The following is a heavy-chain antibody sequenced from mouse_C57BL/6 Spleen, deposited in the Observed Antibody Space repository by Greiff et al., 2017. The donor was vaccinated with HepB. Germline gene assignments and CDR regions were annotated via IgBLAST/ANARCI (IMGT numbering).Heavy chain of an antibody. D-gene: IGHD2-1*01. CDR2: FHPYNDDT. Sequence: VQLQQSGAELVKPGASVKMSCKASGYTFTTYPIEWMKQNHGKSLEWIGNFHPYNDDTKYNEKFKGKATLNVEKSSSTVYLELSRLTSDDSAVYYCARNYYGNYGWYFDVWGTGTTVTVSS. J-gene: IGHJ1*03. CDR3: ARNYYGNYGWYFDV. V-gene: IGHV1-47*01. CDR1: GYTFTTYP.